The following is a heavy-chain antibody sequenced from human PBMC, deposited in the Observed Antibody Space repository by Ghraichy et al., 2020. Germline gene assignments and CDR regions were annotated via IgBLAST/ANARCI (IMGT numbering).Heavy chain of an antibody. Sequence: SVKVSCKASGGTFSSYAISWVRQAPGQGLEWMGGIIPIFGTANYAQKFQGRVTITADESTSTAYMELSSLRSEDTAVYYCARVLDCSGGSCYWRVNDYWGQGTLVTVSS. CDR1: GGTFSSYA. J-gene: IGHJ4*02. CDR3: ARVLDCSGGSCYWRVNDY. V-gene: IGHV1-69*13. CDR2: IIPIFGTA. D-gene: IGHD2-15*01.